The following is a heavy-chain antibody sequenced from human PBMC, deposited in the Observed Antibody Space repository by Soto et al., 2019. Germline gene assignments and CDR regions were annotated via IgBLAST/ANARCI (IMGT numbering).Heavy chain of an antibody. V-gene: IGHV1-18*01. CDR2: ISAYNGNT. Sequence: QVQLVQSGAEVKKPGASVKVSCKASGYTFTSYGISWVRQAPGQGLEWMGWISAYNGNTNYAQKLQGRVTMTTDTSTSTVYMEPRRQRHDDQALYYCASEREARDQRNGVYYYYGMDVWGQGTTVTVSS. D-gene: IGHD1-1*01. CDR3: ASEREARDQRNGVYYYYGMDV. J-gene: IGHJ6*01. CDR1: GYTFTSYG.